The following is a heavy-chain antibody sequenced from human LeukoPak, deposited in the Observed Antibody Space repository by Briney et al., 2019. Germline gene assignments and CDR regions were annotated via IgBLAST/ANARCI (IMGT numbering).Heavy chain of an antibody. CDR2: ISSSSSYI. V-gene: IGHV3-21*01. CDR3: ARVGGYSGYDLAFDHYYYYMDV. J-gene: IGHJ6*03. Sequence: GGSLRLSCAASGFTFSSYSMNWVRQAPGKGLEWVSSISSSSSYIYYADSVKGRFTISRDNAKNSLYLQMNSLRAEDTAVYYCARVGGYSGYDLAFDHYYYYMDVWGKGTTVTVSS. CDR1: GFTFSSYS. D-gene: IGHD5-12*01.